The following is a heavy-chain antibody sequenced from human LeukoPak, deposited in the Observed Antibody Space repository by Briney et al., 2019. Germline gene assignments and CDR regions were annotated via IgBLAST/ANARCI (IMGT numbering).Heavy chain of an antibody. Sequence: GGSLRLSCAASGFTFDDYGMSWVRQAPGKGLEWVSGINWNDDSTGYADSVKGRFTISRDNAKNSLYLQMNSLRAEDTAVYYCAGDRDLEYSSSASYWGQGTPVTVSS. J-gene: IGHJ4*02. CDR1: GFTFDDYG. V-gene: IGHV3-20*04. CDR3: AGDRDLEYSSSASY. CDR2: INWNDDST. D-gene: IGHD6-6*01.